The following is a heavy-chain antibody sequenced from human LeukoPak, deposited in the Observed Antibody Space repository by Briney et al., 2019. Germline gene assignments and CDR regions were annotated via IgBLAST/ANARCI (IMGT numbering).Heavy chain of an antibody. V-gene: IGHV4-4*07. D-gene: IGHD5/OR15-5a*01. J-gene: IGHJ2*01. CDR2: IYTSGST. Sequence: SESLSLTCTVSGGSISSYYWSWIRQPAGKGLEWIGRIYTSGSTNYNPSLKSRVTMSVDTSKNQFSLKLSSVTAADTAVYYCARPGRNLYDSDWYFDLWGRGTLVTVSS. CDR1: GGSISSYY. CDR3: ARPGRNLYDSDWYFDL.